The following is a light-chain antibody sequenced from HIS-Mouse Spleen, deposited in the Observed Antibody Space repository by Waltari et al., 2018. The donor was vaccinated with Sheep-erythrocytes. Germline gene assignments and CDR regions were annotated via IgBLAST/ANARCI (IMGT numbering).Light chain of an antibody. J-gene: IGLJ3*02. CDR3: SSYAGSNNWV. CDR2: EVS. Sequence: QSALTQPPSASGSPGQSVTISCPGTSSDVGRYNSVSWYQQHPGKAPKLMIYEVSKRPSGGPDRFSGSKSGNTASLTVSGLQAEDEADYYCSSYAGSNNWVFGGGTKLTVL. V-gene: IGLV2-8*01. CDR1: SSDVGRYNS.